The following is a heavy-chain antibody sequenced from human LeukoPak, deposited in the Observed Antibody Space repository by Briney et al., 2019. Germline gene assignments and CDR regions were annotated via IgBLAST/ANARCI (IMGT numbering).Heavy chain of an antibody. CDR3: VISPNTYYFDY. V-gene: IGHV3-53*01. CDR2: IYSGGST. Sequence: GGSLRLSCAASGVTVSSHYVSWVRQAPGKGLEWVSVIYSGGSTYYADSVKGRFTISRDSSKNTLYLQMNSLRAEDTAVYYCVISPNTYYFDYWGQGTLVTVSS. CDR1: GVTVSSHY. J-gene: IGHJ4*02. D-gene: IGHD2-2*02.